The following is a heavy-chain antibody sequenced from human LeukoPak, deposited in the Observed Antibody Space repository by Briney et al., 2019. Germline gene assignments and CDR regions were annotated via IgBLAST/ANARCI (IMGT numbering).Heavy chain of an antibody. J-gene: IGHJ4*02. Sequence: SETLSLTCTGTGGFITSYRWSWLRQSPGRGLAWIGYAFYSGSTIYNPSLMSRVTISIDASKNQFSLKLSSVTAADTAVYYCAGEDFGGYRFDYWGQGTLVTVSS. D-gene: IGHD4-23*01. CDR1: GGFITSYR. V-gene: IGHV4-59*01. CDR3: AGEDFGGYRFDY. CDR2: AFYSGST.